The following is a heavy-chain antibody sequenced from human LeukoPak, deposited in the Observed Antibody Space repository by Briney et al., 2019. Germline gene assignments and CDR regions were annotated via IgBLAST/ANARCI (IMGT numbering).Heavy chain of an antibody. Sequence: GGSLRLSCAASGFTFDDYAMHWVRQAPGKGLGWVSGISWNSGSIGYADSVKGRFTISRDNAKNSLYLQMNSLRAEDTALYYCAKPQYCSGGSCYYFDYWGQGTLVTVSS. J-gene: IGHJ4*02. CDR2: ISWNSGSI. D-gene: IGHD2-15*01. CDR1: GFTFDDYA. CDR3: AKPQYCSGGSCYYFDY. V-gene: IGHV3-9*01.